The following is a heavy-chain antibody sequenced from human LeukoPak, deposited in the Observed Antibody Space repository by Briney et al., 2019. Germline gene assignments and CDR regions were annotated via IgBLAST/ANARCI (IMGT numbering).Heavy chain of an antibody. J-gene: IGHJ4*02. D-gene: IGHD2-2*01. CDR3: ARVTGLCSSTSCLYFDY. V-gene: IGHV4-59*01. CDR2: IYYSGST. CDR1: GFTFSSNY. Sequence: PGGSLRLSCAASGFTFSSNYMSWIRQPPGKGLEWIGYIYYSGSTNYNPSLKSRVTISVDTSKNQFSLKLSSVTAADTAVYYCARVTGLCSSTSCLYFDYWGQGTLVTVSS.